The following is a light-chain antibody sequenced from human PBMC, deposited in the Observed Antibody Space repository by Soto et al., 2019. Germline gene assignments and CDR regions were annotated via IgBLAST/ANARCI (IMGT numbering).Light chain of an antibody. CDR2: KAS. CDR1: QSISNW. V-gene: IGKV1-5*03. CDR3: QQYDTFPLT. Sequence: DIQMTQSPSTLSASVGDRVTITCRASQSISNWLAWYQQKPGKAPKLLIFKASTLDSGVPSRFSVSGSGTEYTLNISSLQPDDFASYHCQQYDTFPLTFGQGTKVDIK. J-gene: IGKJ1*01.